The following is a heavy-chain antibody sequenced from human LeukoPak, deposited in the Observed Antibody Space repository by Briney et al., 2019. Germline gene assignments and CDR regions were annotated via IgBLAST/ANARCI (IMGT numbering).Heavy chain of an antibody. Sequence: KTSKTLSLTCAVSGGSISSGGYSWSWIRQPPGKGLEWIGYIYHSGSTYYNPSLKSRVTISVDRSKNQFSLNLSSVTAADTAVYYCARVVAAAGIDYWGQGTLVTVSS. D-gene: IGHD6-13*01. CDR1: GGSISSGGYS. V-gene: IGHV4-30-2*01. J-gene: IGHJ4*02. CDR3: ARVVAAAGIDY. CDR2: IYHSGST.